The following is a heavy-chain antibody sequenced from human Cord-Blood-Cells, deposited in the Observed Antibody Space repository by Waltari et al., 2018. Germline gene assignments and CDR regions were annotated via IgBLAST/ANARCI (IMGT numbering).Heavy chain of an antibody. CDR3: ARADRVYDILTGHDAFDI. CDR2: IDYSGST. Sequence: QVQLQESGPGLVKPSQTLSLTCTVSGGSISSGGYYWSWIRQHPGKGLEWIGYIDYSGSTYDDPSLKSRVTISVDTSKNQFSLKLSSVTAADTAVYYCARADRVYDILTGHDAFDIWGQGTMVTVSS. CDR1: GGSISSGGYY. J-gene: IGHJ3*02. D-gene: IGHD3-9*01. V-gene: IGHV4-31*03.